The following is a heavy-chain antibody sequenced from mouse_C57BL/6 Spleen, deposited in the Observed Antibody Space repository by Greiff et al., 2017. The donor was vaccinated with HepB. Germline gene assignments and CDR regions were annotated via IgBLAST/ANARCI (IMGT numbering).Heavy chain of an antibody. J-gene: IGHJ4*01. CDR2: ILPGSGST. CDR1: GYTFTGYW. CDR3: ARSHYDYDEGENYYAMDY. D-gene: IGHD2-4*01. V-gene: IGHV1-9*01. Sequence: QVQLQQSGAELMKPGASVKLSCKATGYTFTGYWIEWVKQRPGHGLEWIGEILPGSGSTNYNEKFKGKATFTADTSSNTAYMQLSSLTTEDSAIYYCARSHYDYDEGENYYAMDYWGQGTSVTVSS.